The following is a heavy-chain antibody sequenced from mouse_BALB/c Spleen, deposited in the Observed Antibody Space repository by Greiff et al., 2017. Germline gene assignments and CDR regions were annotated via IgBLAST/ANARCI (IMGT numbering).Heavy chain of an antibody. Sequence: QVQLQQPGAELVMPGASVKMSCKASGYTFTDYWMHWVKQRPGQGLEWIGAIDTSDSYTSYNQKFKGKATLTVDESSSTAYMQLSSLTSEDSAVYYCARGYYDYDRDAMDYWGQGTSVTVSS. D-gene: IGHD2-4*01. V-gene: IGHV1-69*01. CDR1: GYTFTDYW. CDR3: ARGYYDYDRDAMDY. J-gene: IGHJ4*01. CDR2: IDTSDSYT.